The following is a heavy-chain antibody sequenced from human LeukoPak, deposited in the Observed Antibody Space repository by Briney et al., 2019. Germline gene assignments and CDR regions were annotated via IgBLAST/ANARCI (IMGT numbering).Heavy chain of an antibody. CDR1: GFSVREYF. CDR3: ARGRSKTTVFED. Sequence: GGSLRLSCAASGFSVREYFMAWVRQAPGKGLQWVSHIFSADGIEYADSAKGRFTVSRDTATNTVYLQMNSLRVEDTAIYFCARGRSKTTVFEDWGLGTLVTVSS. D-gene: IGHD4-17*01. J-gene: IGHJ4*02. V-gene: IGHV3-53*01. CDR2: IFSADGI.